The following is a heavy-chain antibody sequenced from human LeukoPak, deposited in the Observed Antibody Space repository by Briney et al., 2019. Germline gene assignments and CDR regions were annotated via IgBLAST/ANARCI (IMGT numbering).Heavy chain of an antibody. Sequence: SETLSLTCTVSGGSISSYYWSWIRQPPGKGLEWIGSIYYSGSTYYNPSLKSRVTISVDTSKNQFSLKLSSVTAADTAVYYCAGDGRIGSKDAFDIWGQGTMVTVSS. J-gene: IGHJ3*02. CDR3: AGDGRIGSKDAFDI. CDR2: IYYSGST. D-gene: IGHD5/OR15-5a*01. CDR1: GGSISSYY. V-gene: IGHV4-59*01.